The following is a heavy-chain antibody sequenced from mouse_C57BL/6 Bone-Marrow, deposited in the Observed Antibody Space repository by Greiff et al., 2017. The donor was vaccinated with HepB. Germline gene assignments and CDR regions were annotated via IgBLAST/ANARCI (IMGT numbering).Heavy chain of an antibody. CDR3: TRDLGLRGDAMDY. J-gene: IGHJ4*01. CDR2: ISSGGDYI. D-gene: IGHD2-4*01. V-gene: IGHV5-9-1*02. CDR1: GFTFSSYA. Sequence: EVMLVESGEGLVKPGGSLKLSCATSGFTFSSYAMSWVRQTPEKRLEWVAYISSGGDYIYYADTVKGRFTISRDNARNTLYLQMSSLKSEDTAMYYCTRDLGLRGDAMDYWGQGTSVTVSS.